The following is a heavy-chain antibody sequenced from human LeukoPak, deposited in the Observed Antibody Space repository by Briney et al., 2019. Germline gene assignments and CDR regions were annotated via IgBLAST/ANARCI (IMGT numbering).Heavy chain of an antibody. J-gene: IGHJ4*02. Sequence: SETLSLTCTVSGGSISSSSYYWGWIRQPPGKGLEWIGSIYYSGSTYYNPSLKSRVTISVDTSKNQFSLKLSSVTAADTAVYYCARRTLLGIYDYWGQGILVTVSS. V-gene: IGHV4-39*01. CDR1: GGSISSSSYY. CDR2: IYYSGST. D-gene: IGHD1-26*01. CDR3: ARRTLLGIYDY.